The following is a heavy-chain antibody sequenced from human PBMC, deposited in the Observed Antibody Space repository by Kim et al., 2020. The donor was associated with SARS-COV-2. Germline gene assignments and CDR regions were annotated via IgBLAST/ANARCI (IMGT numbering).Heavy chain of an antibody. CDR3: ARDRRGDRDMAWPGYLDGMDV. V-gene: IGHV3-48*04. CDR2: ISGSSRSI. D-gene: IGHD5-18*01. J-gene: IGHJ6*02. CDR1: GFTFSSHS. Sequence: GGSLRLSCAASGFTFSSHSMNWVRQAPGKGLEWVSYISGSSRSIYYTDSVKGRFIISRDNAKNSLSLQMNSLRAGDTAVYFCARDRRGDRDMAWPGYLDGMDVWGQGTTVTVSS.